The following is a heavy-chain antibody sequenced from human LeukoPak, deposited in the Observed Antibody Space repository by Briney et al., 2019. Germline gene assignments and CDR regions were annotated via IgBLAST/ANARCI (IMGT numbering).Heavy chain of an antibody. CDR1: GFTVSSNE. V-gene: IGHV3-38-3*01. CDR2: ISGGST. D-gene: IGHD2-21*02. J-gene: IGHJ4*02. Sequence: PGGSLRLSCAASGFTVSSNEMSWVRQAPGKGLEWVSSISGGSTYYADSRKGRFTISRDNSKNTLHLQMNSLRAEDTAVYYCAKDGAYCGGDCYSFIDYWGQGTLVTVSS. CDR3: AKDGAYCGGDCYSFIDY.